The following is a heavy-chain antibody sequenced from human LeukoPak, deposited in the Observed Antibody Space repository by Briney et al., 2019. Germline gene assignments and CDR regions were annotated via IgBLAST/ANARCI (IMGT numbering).Heavy chain of an antibody. Sequence: SETLSLTCAVSGGSFNGYSWSWIRQPPGKGLEWMGEINHSGGTNYNPSLKSRVTISVDTSKNQFSLKLRSVTAADTAVYYCARVCLWGGSCYVYYNGMDVWGQGTTVTVSS. CDR2: INHSGGT. J-gene: IGHJ6*02. D-gene: IGHD2-2*01. CDR1: GGSFNGYS. CDR3: ARVCLWGGSCYVYYNGMDV. V-gene: IGHV4-34*01.